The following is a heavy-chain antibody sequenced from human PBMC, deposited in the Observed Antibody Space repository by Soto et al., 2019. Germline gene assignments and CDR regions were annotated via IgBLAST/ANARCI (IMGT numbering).Heavy chain of an antibody. Sequence: GGSLRLSCAAPVFTLRNKYMSWGPQAPGRGLEWVSVLYSGGAPYYADSVKGRFTISRDQSKNTLYLQMSSLRAEDTAVYYCARDRGKDYGNYLDSWGQGTLVTVSS. CDR2: LYSGGAP. V-gene: IGHV3-53*01. CDR1: VFTLRNKY. J-gene: IGHJ4*02. CDR3: ARDRGKDYGNYLDS. D-gene: IGHD4-17*01.